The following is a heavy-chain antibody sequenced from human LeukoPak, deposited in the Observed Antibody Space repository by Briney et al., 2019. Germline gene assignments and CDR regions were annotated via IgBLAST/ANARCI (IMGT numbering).Heavy chain of an antibody. CDR3: ARATRGGYDGYFDY. V-gene: IGHV3-21*01. CDR2: ISASSSYI. Sequence: PGGSLRLSCAAPGFTLSSYSMNWVRQAPGKGLEWVSFISASSSYIYYADSVKGRFIISRDNARKSLYLQMNSLRAEDTAVYYCARATRGGYDGYFDYWGQGTLVTVSS. D-gene: IGHD5-12*01. J-gene: IGHJ4*02. CDR1: GFTLSSYS.